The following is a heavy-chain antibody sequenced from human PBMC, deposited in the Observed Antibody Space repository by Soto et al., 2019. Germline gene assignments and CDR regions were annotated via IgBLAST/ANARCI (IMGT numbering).Heavy chain of an antibody. J-gene: IGHJ4*02. CDR2: IRWNSGSI. V-gene: IGHV3-9*01. CDR1: GFTFDDYA. D-gene: IGHD3-3*01. Sequence: GGSLRLSCAASGFTFDDYAIHWVRQAPGKCLEWVSGIRWNSGSIGYADSVKGRFTISRDHAKNSLYLQMNSLRAEDTALYSCAKDRGVLGFLEWLFDYWGQGPLVTVSS. CDR3: AKDRGVLGFLEWLFDY.